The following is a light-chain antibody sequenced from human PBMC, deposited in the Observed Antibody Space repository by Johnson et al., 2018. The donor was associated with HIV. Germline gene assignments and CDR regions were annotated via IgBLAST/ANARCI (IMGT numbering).Light chain of an antibody. J-gene: IGLJ1*01. V-gene: IGLV1-51*01. CDR2: DNN. CDR3: GTWDSSLSAGRV. CDR1: SSNLGNNY. Sequence: QSVLTQPPSVSAAPGQKVTISCSGSSSNLGNNYVSWYQQLPGTAPKLLIYDNNKRPSGITDRLSGSKSGTSATLGITGLQTGDEADYYCGTWDSSLSAGRVFGTGTKVTVL.